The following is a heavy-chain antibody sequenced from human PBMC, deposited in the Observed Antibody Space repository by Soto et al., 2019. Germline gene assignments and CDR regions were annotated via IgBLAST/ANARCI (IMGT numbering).Heavy chain of an antibody. Sequence: SETLSLTCTVSGGSISSGGYYWSWIRQHPGKGLEWIGYIYYSGSTYYNPSLKSRVTISVDTAKNQFSLKLSSVTAADTAVYYCARENPNWGRPYRNYAFDIWGQGTMVTVSS. CDR2: IYYSGST. CDR1: GGSISSGGYY. V-gene: IGHV4-31*03. J-gene: IGHJ3*02. CDR3: ARENPNWGRPYRNYAFDI. D-gene: IGHD7-27*01.